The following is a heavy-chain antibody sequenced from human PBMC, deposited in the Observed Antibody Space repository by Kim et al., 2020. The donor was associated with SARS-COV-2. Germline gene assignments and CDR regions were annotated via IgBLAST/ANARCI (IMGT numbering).Heavy chain of an antibody. V-gene: IGHV4-39*01. CDR3: ASPSSGWPNYYYYGMDV. J-gene: IGHJ6*02. CDR1: GGSISSSSYY. D-gene: IGHD6-19*01. Sequence: SETLSLTCTVSGGSISSSSYYWGWIRQPPGKGLEWIGSIYYSGSTYYNPSLKSRVTISVDTSKNQFSLKLSSVTAADTAVYYCASPSSGWPNYYYYGMDVWGQGTTVTVSS. CDR2: IYYSGST.